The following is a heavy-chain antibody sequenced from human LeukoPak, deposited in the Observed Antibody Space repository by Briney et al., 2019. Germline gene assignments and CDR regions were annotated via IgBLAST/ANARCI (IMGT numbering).Heavy chain of an antibody. CDR1: GFTFRSYG. Sequence: SGGSLRLSWAASGFTFRSYGMHWVRQPPGKGLEWVAVIWYDGSNKYYADPVKGEFTISRDNSKNRLYLQRNSLRAEDTVMYYCARDRTHQVDYWGQGPLVTVSS. J-gene: IGHJ4*02. CDR3: ARDRTHQVDY. CDR2: IWYDGSNK. V-gene: IGHV3-33*01. D-gene: IGHD3/OR15-3a*01.